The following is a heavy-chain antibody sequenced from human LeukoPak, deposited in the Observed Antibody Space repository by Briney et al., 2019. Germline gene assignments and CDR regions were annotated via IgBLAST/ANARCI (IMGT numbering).Heavy chain of an antibody. CDR2: INHSGST. V-gene: IGHV4-34*01. J-gene: IGHJ4*02. CDR3: ARARSSGSWPFDY. D-gene: IGHD3-10*01. Sequence: SETLSLTCAVYGGSFSGYYWSWIRQPPGKGLEWIGEINHSGSTNYNPSLKSRVTISVDTSKNQFSLKLSSVTAADMAVYYCARARSSGSWPFDYWGQGTLVTVSS. CDR1: GGSFSGYY.